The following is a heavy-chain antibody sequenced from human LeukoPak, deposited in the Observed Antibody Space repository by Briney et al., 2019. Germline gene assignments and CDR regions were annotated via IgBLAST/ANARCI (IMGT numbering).Heavy chain of an antibody. CDR3: ARASAGIVVVVAAFDY. D-gene: IGHD2-15*01. CDR1: GYTFTGYY. Sequence: GASVKVSCKASGYTFTGYYMHWVRQAPGQGLEWMGWINPNSGGTNYAQMFQGRVTMTRDTSISTAYMELSRLRSDDTAVYYCARASAGIVVVVAAFDYWGQGTLVTVSS. V-gene: IGHV1-2*02. J-gene: IGHJ4*02. CDR2: INPNSGGT.